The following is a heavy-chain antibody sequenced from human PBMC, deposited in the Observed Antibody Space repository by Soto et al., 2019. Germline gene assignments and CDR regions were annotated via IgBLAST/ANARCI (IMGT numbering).Heavy chain of an antibody. V-gene: IGHV4-39*01. CDR3: VRGKGYYGFHDF. D-gene: IGHD3-3*01. CDR1: GGSIITDTYK. J-gene: IGHJ4*02. CDR2: VFYSGSY. Sequence: SETLSLTCSVSGGSIITDTYKWGWVRQSPGKGLEWLGSVFYSGSYSYNPSLKGRITFSVDTSKNQFSLMLTSVTAADTAVYYCVRGKGYYGFHDFWGQGALVTVSS.